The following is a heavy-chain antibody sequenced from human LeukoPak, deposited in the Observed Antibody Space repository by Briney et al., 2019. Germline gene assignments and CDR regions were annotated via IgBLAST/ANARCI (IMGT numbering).Heavy chain of an antibody. CDR3: AKTGGPWD. V-gene: IGHV3-53*01. D-gene: IGHD7-27*01. J-gene: IGHJ4*02. Sequence: HPGGSLRLSCAASGFTVSSSYMSWVRQAPGKGLEWVSVIYRGGNTYYADSVKGRFSISRDNSKNTLHLQMSSLRVEDTAVYYCAKTGGPWDWGQGTLVTVSS. CDR1: GFTVSSSY. CDR2: IYRGGNT.